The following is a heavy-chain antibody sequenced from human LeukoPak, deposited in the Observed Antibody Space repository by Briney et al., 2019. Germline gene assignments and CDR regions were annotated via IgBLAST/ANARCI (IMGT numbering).Heavy chain of an antibody. CDR2: IKQDGSVK. J-gene: IGHJ6*03. CDR3: ARDKEFGDYYYYYYMDV. CDR1: GFTFSSYW. D-gene: IGHD2-21*02. V-gene: IGHV3-7*01. Sequence: GGSLRLSCAASGFTFSSYWMSWVRQAPGKGLEWVANIKQDGSVKYYVDSVKGRFTISRDNAKNSLYLQMNSLRAEDTAVYYCARDKEFGDYYYYYYMDVWGKGTTVTISS.